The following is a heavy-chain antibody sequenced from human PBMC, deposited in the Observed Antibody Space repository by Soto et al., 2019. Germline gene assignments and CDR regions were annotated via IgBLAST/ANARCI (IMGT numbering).Heavy chain of an antibody. V-gene: IGHV3-30-3*01. Sequence: QVQLVESGGGVVQPGRSLRLSCAASGFTFSSYAMHWVRQAPGKGLEWVAVISYDGSNKYYAHSVKGRFTISRDNSKITRYLQMNILRAEDTAVYYCARDHGQQLAGRFDYWGQGTLVTVSS. J-gene: IGHJ4*02. CDR1: GFTFSSYA. D-gene: IGHD6-13*01. CDR2: ISYDGSNK. CDR3: ARDHGQQLAGRFDY.